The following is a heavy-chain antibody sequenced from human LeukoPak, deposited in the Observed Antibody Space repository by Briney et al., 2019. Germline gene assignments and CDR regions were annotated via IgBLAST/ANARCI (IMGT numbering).Heavy chain of an antibody. Sequence: ASVKVSCKASGYTFTSYDINWVRQATGQGLEWMGWMNPNSGNTGYAQKFQGRVTMTRNTSISTAYMELSSLRSEDTAVYYCAREIDWIQVITDYWGQGTLVTVSS. V-gene: IGHV1-8*01. J-gene: IGHJ4*02. CDR2: MNPNSGNT. CDR3: AREIDWIQVITDY. D-gene: IGHD5-18*01. CDR1: GYTFTSYD.